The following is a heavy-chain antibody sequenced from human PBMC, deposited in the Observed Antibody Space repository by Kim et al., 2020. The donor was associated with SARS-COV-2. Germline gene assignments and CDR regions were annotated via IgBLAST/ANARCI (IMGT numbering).Heavy chain of an antibody. Sequence: GLEWVSTISGSGGRTYYADSVKGRFTISRDNSKNTLYLQMNSLRAEDTAVYYCAKDPFYDFWSGYYFDYWGQGTLVTVSS. CDR3: AKDPFYDFWSGYYFDY. J-gene: IGHJ4*02. D-gene: IGHD3-3*01. V-gene: IGHV3-23*01. CDR2: ISGSGGRT.